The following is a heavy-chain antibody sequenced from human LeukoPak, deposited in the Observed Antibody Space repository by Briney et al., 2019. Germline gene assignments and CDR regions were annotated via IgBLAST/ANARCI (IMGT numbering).Heavy chain of an antibody. D-gene: IGHD5-18*01. J-gene: IGHJ4*02. CDR1: GFTFSSYS. Sequence: GGSLRLSCAASGFTFSSYSMNWVRQAPGKGLEWVSSISSSSSYIYYADSVKGRFTISRDNAKNSLYLQMNSLRAEDTAVYYCVRDVGGYSYGFVYWGQGTLVTVSS. CDR2: ISSSSSYI. V-gene: IGHV3-21*01. CDR3: VRDVGGYSYGFVY.